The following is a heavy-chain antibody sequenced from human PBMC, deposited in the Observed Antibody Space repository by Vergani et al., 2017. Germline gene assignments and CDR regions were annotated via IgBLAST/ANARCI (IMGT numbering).Heavy chain of an antibody. CDR2: IKSKTDGVTT. V-gene: IGHV3-15*07. CDR3: TTVDPNSSYCGGACYSADYYYYYYMDV. J-gene: IGHJ6*03. Sequence: EVQLVESGGGLVKPGGSLRLSCAASGFPFSKAWLNWVRQAPGKGLEWVGRIKSKTDGVTTDYAAPVKGRFTISRDDSKNTLYLQMNSLKTADTAVYYCTTVDPNSSYCGGACYSADYYYYYYMDVWGKGTTVTVSS. CDR1: GFPFSKAW. D-gene: IGHD2-21*02.